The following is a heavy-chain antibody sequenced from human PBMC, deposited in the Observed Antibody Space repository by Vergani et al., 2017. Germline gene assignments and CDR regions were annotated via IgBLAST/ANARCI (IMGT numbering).Heavy chain of an antibody. V-gene: IGHV4-59*10. Sequence: QVQLQQWGAGLLKPSETLSLTCAVYGGSFSGYYWSWIRQPAGKGQEWIGRIYTSGSTTYNPSLKSRVTISVDTSKNQFSLKLNSVTAADTAVYYCARGAPDYGSGSYPIYYYYMDVWGKGTTVTVSS. CDR3: ARGAPDYGSGSYPIYYYYMDV. CDR1: GGSFSGYY. CDR2: IYTSGST. J-gene: IGHJ6*03. D-gene: IGHD3-10*01.